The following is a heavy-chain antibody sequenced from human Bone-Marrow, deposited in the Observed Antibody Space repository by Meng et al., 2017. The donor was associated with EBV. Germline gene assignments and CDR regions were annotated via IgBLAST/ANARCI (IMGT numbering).Heavy chain of an antibody. D-gene: IGHD1-1*01. CDR2: IYHSWSP. V-gene: IGHV4-4*02. Sequence: HVAPQAAGPGLGKPCGPLFPIFGCVGDPTRSRNVWRWVAQPPGKGMEWIGEIYHSWSPHYNPSLKSRVTISVDKSKNQFSLKLSSVTAAETAVYYCLLQVQDDDYWGQGTLVTVSS. J-gene: IGHJ4*02. CDR1: GDPTRSRNV. CDR3: LLQVQDDDY.